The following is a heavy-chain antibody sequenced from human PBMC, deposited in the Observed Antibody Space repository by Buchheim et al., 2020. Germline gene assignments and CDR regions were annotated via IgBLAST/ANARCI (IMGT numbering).Heavy chain of an antibody. CDR3: ASRTYYDFWSGYYTGFDY. CDR1: GFTVSSNY. Sequence: EVQLVESGGGLVQPGGSLRLSCAASGFTVSSNYMSWVRQAPGKGLEWVSVIYSGGSTYYAVSLKGRFTISRDNSQHTLYLQMNSLRAEDTAVYYCASRTYYDFWSGYYTGFDYWGQGTL. D-gene: IGHD3-3*01. V-gene: IGHV3-66*01. CDR2: IYSGGST. J-gene: IGHJ4*02.